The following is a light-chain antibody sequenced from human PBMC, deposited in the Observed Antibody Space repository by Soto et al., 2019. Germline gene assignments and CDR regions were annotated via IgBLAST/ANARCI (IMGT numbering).Light chain of an antibody. CDR2: GNS. J-gene: IGLJ1*01. V-gene: IGLV1-40*01. CDR3: QSYDSSLSGYV. Sequence: QSVLTQPPSVSGAPGQRVTISCTGSSSNIGAGYDVHWYQQLPGTAPKLLIYGNSNRPSGVPDRFSGSKXXXSASLAXTGLQAEDEADYYCQSYDSSLSGYVFGTGTKLTVL. CDR1: SSNIGAGYD.